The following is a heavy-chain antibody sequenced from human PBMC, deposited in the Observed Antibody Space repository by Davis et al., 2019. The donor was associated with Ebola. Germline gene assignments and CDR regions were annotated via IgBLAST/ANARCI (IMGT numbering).Heavy chain of an antibody. Sequence: GESLKISCAASGFSLNSFAMGWVRQAPGKGLDWVAAISARGDETFYADSVKGRFTISSDHSKKMLYLEMNSLRVEDGATYYCARRGAGGYWWGAFDYWGQGTLVTVSS. CDR2: ISARGDET. CDR1: GFSLNSFA. J-gene: IGHJ4*02. CDR3: ARRGAGGYWWGAFDY. D-gene: IGHD2-21*01. V-gene: IGHV3-23*01.